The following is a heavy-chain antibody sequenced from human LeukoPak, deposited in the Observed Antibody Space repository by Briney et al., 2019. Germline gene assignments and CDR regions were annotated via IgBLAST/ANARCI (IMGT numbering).Heavy chain of an antibody. CDR1: GFTFSSYE. J-gene: IGHJ5*02. CDR2: ISSSGSTI. D-gene: IGHD3-3*01. V-gene: IGHV3-48*03. Sequence: PGGSLRLSCAASGFTFSSYEMNWVRQAPGKGLEWVSYISSSGSTIYYADSVKGRFTISRDNAKNSLYLQMNSLRAEDTAVYYCARDPHSDFWSGPFDPWGQGTLVTVSS. CDR3: ARDPHSDFWSGPFDP.